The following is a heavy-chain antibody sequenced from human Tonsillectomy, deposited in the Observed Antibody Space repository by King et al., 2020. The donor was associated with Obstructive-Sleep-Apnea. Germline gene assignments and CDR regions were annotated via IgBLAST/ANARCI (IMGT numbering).Heavy chain of an antibody. V-gene: IGHV3-30*02. CDR2: IRYDGSNK. CDR1: GFTFSSYA. CDR3: ATDGGYCSSTSCQGDY. D-gene: IGHD2-2*01. J-gene: IGHJ4*02. Sequence: VQLVESGGGVVQPGGSLRLSCAASGFTFSSYAMHWVRQAPGKGLEWVAFIRYDGSNKYYADSVKGRFTISRDNSKKTLYLQMNSLRAEDTAVYYCATDGGYCSSTSCQGDYWGQGTLVIVSS.